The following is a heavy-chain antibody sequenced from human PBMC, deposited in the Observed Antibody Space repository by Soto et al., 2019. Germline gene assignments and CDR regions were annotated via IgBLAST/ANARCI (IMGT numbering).Heavy chain of an antibody. CDR3: AREGSYSAYNFAHGIQLWSFDF. D-gene: IGHD5-12*01. Sequence: QVRLQESGPGLLKPSETLSLTCTVSGGSINTFYWSWVRQPAGKGLEWIGRIFSSGSTSFNPSPETRVAMSGDTSKNHFSLNLSSVTAADMAVYYCAREGSYSAYNFAHGIQLWSFDFWGQGALVTVSS. V-gene: IGHV4-4*07. J-gene: IGHJ4*02. CDR1: GGSINTFY. CDR2: IFSSGST.